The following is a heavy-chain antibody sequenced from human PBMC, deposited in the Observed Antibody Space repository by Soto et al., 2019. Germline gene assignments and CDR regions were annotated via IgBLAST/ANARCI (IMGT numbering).Heavy chain of an antibody. Sequence: GGSLRLSCAASRFTFSNYSMNWVRQAPGKGLEWVSSISSSSSYIYYADSVKGRFTISRDNAKNSLYLQMNSLRAEDTAVYYCARDHRWKNGMDVWGQGTTVTVSS. J-gene: IGHJ6*02. CDR1: RFTFSNYS. CDR2: ISSSSSYI. D-gene: IGHD1-1*01. CDR3: ARDHRWKNGMDV. V-gene: IGHV3-21*01.